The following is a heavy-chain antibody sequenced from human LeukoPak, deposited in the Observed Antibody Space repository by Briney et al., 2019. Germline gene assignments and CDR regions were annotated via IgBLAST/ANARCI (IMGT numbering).Heavy chain of an antibody. CDR1: GYTFTSYG. Sequence: GASVKVSCKASGYTFTSYGISWVRQAPGQGLEWMGWISAYNGNTNYAQRLQGRVTMTTDTSTSTAYMELRSLRSDDTAVYYCARVGSAGTRVVVTARLSYYYGMDVWGQGTTVTVSS. D-gene: IGHD2-21*02. V-gene: IGHV1-18*01. J-gene: IGHJ6*02. CDR2: ISAYNGNT. CDR3: ARVGSAGTRVVVTARLSYYYGMDV.